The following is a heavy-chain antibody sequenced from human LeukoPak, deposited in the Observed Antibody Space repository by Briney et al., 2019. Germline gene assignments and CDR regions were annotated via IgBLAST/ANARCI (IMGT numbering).Heavy chain of an antibody. CDR3: ATDLSTNSNSDSFDY. CDR2: IYTSEST. V-gene: IGHV4-4*07. CDR1: GCLFSSYY. J-gene: IGHJ4*02. Sequence: SETLSLSCTASGCLFSSYYLSWIRQPAGKGLEWIGRIYTSESTNYNPSLKSRVTMSVDTSKNQFSLKLTSVTAADSAVYYCATDLSTNSNSDSFDYWGQGTLVTVSS. D-gene: IGHD1-1*01.